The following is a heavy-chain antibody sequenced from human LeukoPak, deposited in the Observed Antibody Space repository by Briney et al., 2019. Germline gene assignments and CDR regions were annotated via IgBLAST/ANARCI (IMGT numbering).Heavy chain of an antibody. CDR1: GFTFRNYW. D-gene: IGHD6-6*01. Sequence: GGSLRLSCAASGFTFRNYWMSWVRQAPGKGLEWVANIKQDGSLKYYVDSLKGRFTISGDNAKTSVYLQMSSLRAEDTAVYFCARVGYSSSSFDYWGQGTLVTVSP. CDR3: ARVGYSSSSFDY. V-gene: IGHV3-7*01. CDR2: IKQDGSLK. J-gene: IGHJ4*02.